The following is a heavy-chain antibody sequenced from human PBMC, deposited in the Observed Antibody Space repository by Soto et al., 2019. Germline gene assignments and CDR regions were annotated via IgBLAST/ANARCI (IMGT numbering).Heavy chain of an antibody. Sequence: EVQLLESGGGLVQPGGSLRLSCAASGFTFSSYAMSWVRQAPGKGLEWVPLISGSGGGTYYADSVKGRFTISRDNSKNTLYLQMNSLSAGDTAVYYCSKHAAAAAPDYWGQGTLVTVSS. J-gene: IGHJ4*02. CDR2: ISGSGGGT. CDR1: GFTFSSYA. D-gene: IGHD6-13*01. V-gene: IGHV3-23*01. CDR3: SKHAAAAAPDY.